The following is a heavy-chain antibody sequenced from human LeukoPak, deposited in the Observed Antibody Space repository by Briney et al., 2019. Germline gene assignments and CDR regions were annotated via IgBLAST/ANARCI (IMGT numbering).Heavy chain of an antibody. Sequence: SETLSLTCTVSGGSISSYYWSWIRQPPGKGLEWIGYIYYSGSTNYNPSLKSRVTISVDTSKNQFSLKLSSVTAADTAVYYCTRVTCSGGSCYSGGPYYYYGMDVWGQGTTVTVSS. V-gene: IGHV4-59*01. CDR3: TRVTCSGGSCYSGGPYYYYGMDV. CDR2: IYYSGST. D-gene: IGHD2-15*01. CDR1: GGSISSYY. J-gene: IGHJ6*02.